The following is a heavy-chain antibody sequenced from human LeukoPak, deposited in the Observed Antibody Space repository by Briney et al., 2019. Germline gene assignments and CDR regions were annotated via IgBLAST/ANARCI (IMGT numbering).Heavy chain of an antibody. CDR2: INPNRSVT. J-gene: IGHJ5*02. Sequence: GASVKVSCKASGYTLTGYYIHWVRQAPGHGLKWMGWINPNRSVTNYAQKFQGRVTMTRDTSISTAYMDLSRLRSDDTAGYYCARGAVGDWSEVRGNYRPSIWFDPWGQGTLVTVSS. CDR3: ARGAVGDWSEVRGNYRPSIWFDP. V-gene: IGHV1-2*02. D-gene: IGHD3-10*01. CDR1: GYTLTGYY.